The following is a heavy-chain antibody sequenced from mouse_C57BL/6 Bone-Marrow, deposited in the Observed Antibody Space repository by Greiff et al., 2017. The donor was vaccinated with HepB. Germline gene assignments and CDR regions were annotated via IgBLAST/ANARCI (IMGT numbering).Heavy chain of an antibody. CDR2: IDPSDSYT. CDR3: ARSVYYGSSRFAY. Sequence: VQLQQSGAELVRPGTSVKLSCKASGYTFPSYWMHWVKQRPGQGLEWIGVIDPSDSYTNYNQKFKGKATLTVDTSSSTAYMQLSSLTSEDSAVYYCARSVYYGSSRFAYWGQGTLVTVSA. J-gene: IGHJ3*01. V-gene: IGHV1-59*01. CDR1: GYTFPSYW. D-gene: IGHD1-1*01.